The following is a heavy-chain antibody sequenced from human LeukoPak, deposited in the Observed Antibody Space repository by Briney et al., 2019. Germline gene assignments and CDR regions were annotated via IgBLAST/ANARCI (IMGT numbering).Heavy chain of an antibody. CDR3: ARENPSGYYNRPIDY. CDR1: GASISSYY. Sequence: PSETLSLICTVSGASISSYYWSWIRQPPGKGLEWIGDIYYSGSIKYNPSLKSRVTMSVDTSKNQFSLKPSSVTAADTAIYYCARENPSGYYNRPIDYWGQGTLVTVSS. V-gene: IGHV4-59*01. D-gene: IGHD3-22*01. J-gene: IGHJ4*02. CDR2: IYYSGSI.